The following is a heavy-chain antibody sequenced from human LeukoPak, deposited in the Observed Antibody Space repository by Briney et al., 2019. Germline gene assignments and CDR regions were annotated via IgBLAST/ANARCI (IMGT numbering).Heavy chain of an antibody. D-gene: IGHD3-10*01. J-gene: IGHJ4*02. CDR1: GYTFTSYG. V-gene: IGHV1-18*01. CDR2: ISAYNGNT. CDR3: ATRVRGVKAYDY. Sequence: ASVKVSCKASGYTFTSYGISWVRQAPGQGLEWMGWISAYNGNTNYAQKLQGRVTMTTDTSTSTAYMELRSLRSDDTAVYYCATRVRGVKAYDYWGQGTLVTVSS.